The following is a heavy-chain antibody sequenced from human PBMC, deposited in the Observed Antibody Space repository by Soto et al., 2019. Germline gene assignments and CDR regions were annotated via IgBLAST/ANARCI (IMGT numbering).Heavy chain of an antibody. Sequence: GGSLRLSCAASGFTFSSEAMSWVRQAPGKGLEWVSAISGSGGSTYYADSVKGRFTISRENAKNSLYLQMNSLRAGDTAMYYCARGRSITMVRGVINYMDVWGKGTTVTVSS. J-gene: IGHJ6*03. V-gene: IGHV3-23*01. CDR3: ARGRSITMVRGVINYMDV. CDR1: GFTFSSEA. D-gene: IGHD3-10*01. CDR2: ISGSGGST.